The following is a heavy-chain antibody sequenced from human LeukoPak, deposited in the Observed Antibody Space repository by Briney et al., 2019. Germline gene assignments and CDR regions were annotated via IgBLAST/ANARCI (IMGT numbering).Heavy chain of an antibody. V-gene: IGHV3-48*02. D-gene: IGHD3-10*01. J-gene: IGHJ3*02. CDR3: ARARSGDRGAFDI. CDR1: GFTFSSYS. CDR2: ISSSSSTI. Sequence: GGSLRLSCAASGFTFSSYSMNWVRQAPGKGLEWVSYISSSSSTIYYADSVKGRFTISRDNSKNTFYLQMNSLRDEDTAVYYCARARSGDRGAFDIWGQGTMVTVSS.